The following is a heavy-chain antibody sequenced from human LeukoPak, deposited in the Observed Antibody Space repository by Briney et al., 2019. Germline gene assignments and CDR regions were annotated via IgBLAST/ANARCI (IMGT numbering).Heavy chain of an antibody. V-gene: IGHV3-48*03. D-gene: IGHD3/OR15-3a*01. CDR2: ISSSGSTI. J-gene: IGHJ4*02. Sequence: PGGSLRLSCAASGFTFSSYEMNWVRQAPGKGLEWVSYISSSGSTIYYADSVKGRFTISRDNSETKVYLQMNSLRADDTAVYYCAYGLVWMGILNYWGQGTLVIVSS. CDR1: GFTFSSYE. CDR3: AYGLVWMGILNY.